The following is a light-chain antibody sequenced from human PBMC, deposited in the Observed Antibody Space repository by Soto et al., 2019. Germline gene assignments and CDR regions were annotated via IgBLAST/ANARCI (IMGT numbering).Light chain of an antibody. J-gene: IGKJ4*02. CDR3: QQYNSYSLT. CDR2: KAS. V-gene: IGKV1-5*03. Sequence: DIQMTQSPSTLSASVGDRVTITCRSSQSISSWLAWYQQKPGKAPKLLIYKASSLESGVPSRFSGGGSGTEFTLTIISLQPDDFATYYCQQYNSYSLTFGGGTKVEIK. CDR1: QSISSW.